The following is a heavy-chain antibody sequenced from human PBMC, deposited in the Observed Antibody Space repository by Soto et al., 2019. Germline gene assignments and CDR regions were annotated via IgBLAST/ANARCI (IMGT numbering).Heavy chain of an antibody. D-gene: IGHD1-26*01. J-gene: IGHJ4*02. Sequence: QSGGSLRLSCAASGFTVSSNYMSWVRQAPGKGLEWLSVIYRGANINYADSVKGRFIISSDDSKSTLYLQMNSLRVEDTAVYYCATDIVGRSVFDYWGQGTPVTVSS. V-gene: IGHV3-66*01. CDR1: GFTVSSNY. CDR3: ATDIVGRSVFDY. CDR2: IYRGANI.